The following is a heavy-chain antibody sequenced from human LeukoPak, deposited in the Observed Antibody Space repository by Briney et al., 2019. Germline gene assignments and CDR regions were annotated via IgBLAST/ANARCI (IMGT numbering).Heavy chain of an antibody. CDR2: ISWNSGSI. CDR3: AKDTLSGSYSVGGPFDY. D-gene: IGHD1-26*01. J-gene: IGHJ4*02. V-gene: IGHV3-9*01. CDR1: GFTFDDYA. Sequence: GGSLRLSCAASGFTFDDYAMHWVRQAPGKGLEWVSGISWNSGSIGYADPVKGRFTISRDNAKNSLYLQMNSLRAEDTALYYCAKDTLSGSYSVGGPFDYWGQGTLVTISS.